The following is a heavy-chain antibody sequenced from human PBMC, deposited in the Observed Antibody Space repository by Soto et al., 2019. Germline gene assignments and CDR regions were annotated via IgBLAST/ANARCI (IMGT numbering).Heavy chain of an antibody. D-gene: IGHD5-12*01. Sequence: GGSLRLSCAASGFTFSSYAMSWVRQAPGKGLEWVSAISGSGGSTYYADSVKGRFTISRDNSKNTLYLQMNSLRAEDTALYYCASRRGGYSGYDLGGQGTLVTVSS. V-gene: IGHV3-23*01. CDR1: GFTFSSYA. J-gene: IGHJ4*02. CDR3: ASRRGGYSGYDL. CDR2: ISGSGGST.